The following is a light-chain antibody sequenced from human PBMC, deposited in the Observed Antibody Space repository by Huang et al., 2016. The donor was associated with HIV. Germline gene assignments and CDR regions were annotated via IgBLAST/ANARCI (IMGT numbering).Light chain of an antibody. CDR2: DAS. Sequence: EIVLTQSPVTLSLAPGERVTLSCGASQSVSSDYLAWYQQKPGLAPRLLIYDASSRATGVPERFSGSGSGTDFTLSISYLEPEDFAVYYCQQYGSAPVTFGHGTRLEI. J-gene: IGKJ1*01. CDR1: QSVSSDY. V-gene: IGKV3D-20*01. CDR3: QQYGSAPVT.